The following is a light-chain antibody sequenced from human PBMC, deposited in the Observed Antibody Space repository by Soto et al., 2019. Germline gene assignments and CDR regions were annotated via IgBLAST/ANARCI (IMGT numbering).Light chain of an antibody. Sequence: QSVLTQPPSASGTPGQRVTISCSGSTSNIGTNTVSWYQQVPGTAPKLLIYNDHLRPTGVPDRFSGSKSGTSASLAISGLPSEDEAFYYCASWHVSLTDTAFVGGTKLAVL. CDR2: NDH. CDR3: ASWHVSLTDTA. J-gene: IGLJ3*02. V-gene: IGLV1-44*01. CDR1: TSNIGTNT.